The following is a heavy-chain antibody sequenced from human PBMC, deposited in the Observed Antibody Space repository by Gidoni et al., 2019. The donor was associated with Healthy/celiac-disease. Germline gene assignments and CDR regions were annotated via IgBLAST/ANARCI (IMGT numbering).Heavy chain of an antibody. V-gene: IGHV3-30*18. J-gene: IGHJ2*01. CDR3: AKDTEGYFDL. CDR1: GFTFSSNG. Sequence: QGQLVESGGGVVQPGGSLRRSGAATGFTFSSNGMHWVRQAPGKGLEWVAVISYDGSNKYYADSVKGRFTISRDNSKNTLYLQMNSLRADDTAVYYCAKDTEGYFDLWGRGTLVTVSS. CDR2: ISYDGSNK.